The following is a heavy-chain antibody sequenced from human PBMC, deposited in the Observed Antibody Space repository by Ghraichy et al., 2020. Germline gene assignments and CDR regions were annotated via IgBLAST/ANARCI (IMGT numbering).Heavy chain of an antibody. J-gene: IGHJ4*02. V-gene: IGHV3-48*02. CDR2: IGRRSSTI. D-gene: IGHD6-13*01. Sequence: GGSLRLSCAASGFTFSTYSMNWVRQAPGKGPEWVSYIGRRSSTIYSADSVKGRFTISRDNAKTSLYLQMNGLRDEDTAVYYCARAHAAAAVPVDHWGQGTLVTVSS. CDR1: GFTFSTYS. CDR3: ARAHAAAAVPVDH.